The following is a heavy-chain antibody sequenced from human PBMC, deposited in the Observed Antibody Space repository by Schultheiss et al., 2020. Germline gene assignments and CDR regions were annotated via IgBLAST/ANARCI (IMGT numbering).Heavy chain of an antibody. V-gene: IGHV4-30-2*01. Sequence: SETLSLTCTVSGGSISSGGYYWSWIRQHPGKGLEWIGYIYHSGSTYYNPSLKSRVTISVDRSKNQFSLKLSSVTAADTAVYYCARGGGDLGAFDIWGRGTMVTVAS. D-gene: IGHD3-10*01. CDR1: GGSISSGGYY. J-gene: IGHJ3*02. CDR3: ARGGGDLGAFDI. CDR2: IYHSGST.